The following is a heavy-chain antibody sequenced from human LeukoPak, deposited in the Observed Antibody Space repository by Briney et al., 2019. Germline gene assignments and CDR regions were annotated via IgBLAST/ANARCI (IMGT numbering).Heavy chain of an antibody. CDR3: ARQSDNISFVH. D-gene: IGHD2/OR15-2a*01. CDR2: IYPGDSDT. J-gene: IGHJ4*02. CDR1: GYSLTSYW. Sequence: PGESLNISRKGSGYSLTSYWSGWVRQMPGKGLEWMGIIYPGDSDTRYSPSFQGQVTISADKSISTAYLQWSSLKASDTAMYYCARQSDNISFVHGGQGTLVTVSS. V-gene: IGHV5-51*01.